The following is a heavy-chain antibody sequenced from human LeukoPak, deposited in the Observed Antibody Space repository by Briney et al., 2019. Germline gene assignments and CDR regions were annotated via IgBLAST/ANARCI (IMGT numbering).Heavy chain of an antibody. V-gene: IGHV1-8*03. Sequence: ASVKVSCKASGYTFTSHDINWVRQATGQGLEWMGWMNPNSGNTGYAQKFQGRVTFTRNTSISAAYMELSSLRSEDTAVYYCARRAGAYSHPYDYWGQGTLVTVSS. D-gene: IGHD4/OR15-4a*01. CDR3: ARRAGAYSHPYDY. J-gene: IGHJ4*02. CDR1: GYTFTSHD. CDR2: MNPNSGNT.